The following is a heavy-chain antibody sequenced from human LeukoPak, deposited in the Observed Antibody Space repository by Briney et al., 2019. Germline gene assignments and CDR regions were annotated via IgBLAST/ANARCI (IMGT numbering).Heavy chain of an antibody. Sequence: GGSLRLSCVASGFTFSSYAMHWVRQAPGKGLVWVSRIKGDGSSTSSADSVKGRFTISRDNAKNTLFLQMNSLRAEDTAAYYCVRDGVGAPPFDYWGQGALVTVSS. CDR1: GFTFSSYA. CDR2: IKGDGSST. J-gene: IGHJ4*02. V-gene: IGHV3-74*01. D-gene: IGHD1-26*01. CDR3: VRDGVGAPPFDY.